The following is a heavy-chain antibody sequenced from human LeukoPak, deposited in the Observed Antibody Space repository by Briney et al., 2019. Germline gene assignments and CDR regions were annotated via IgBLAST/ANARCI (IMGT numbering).Heavy chain of an antibody. CDR1: GGSVSGYY. Sequence: PSETLSLTCLVSGGSVSGYYWSWVRQPPGKGLEWIGYIYYSGSTIYNPTLKSRVTISIDMSKNQFSLKLTSVTAADTAVYYCARERDGSGLWGQGTLVTVSS. J-gene: IGHJ4*02. V-gene: IGHV4-59*02. CDR3: ARERDGSGL. CDR2: IYYSGST. D-gene: IGHD3-22*01.